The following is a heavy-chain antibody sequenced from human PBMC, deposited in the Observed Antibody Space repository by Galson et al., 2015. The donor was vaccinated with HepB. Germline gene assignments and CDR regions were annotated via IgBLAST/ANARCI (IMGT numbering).Heavy chain of an antibody. Sequence: QSGAEVKKPGESLRISCKGSGYSFTSYWISWVRQMPGKGLEWMGRIDPSDSYTNYSPSFQGHVTISADKSISTAYLQWSSLKASDTAMYYCARLPIAAAGTGGESDDYWGQGTLVTVSS. V-gene: IGHV5-10-1*01. CDR2: IDPSDSYT. CDR3: ARLPIAAAGTGGESDDY. J-gene: IGHJ4*02. CDR1: GYSFTSYW. D-gene: IGHD6-13*01.